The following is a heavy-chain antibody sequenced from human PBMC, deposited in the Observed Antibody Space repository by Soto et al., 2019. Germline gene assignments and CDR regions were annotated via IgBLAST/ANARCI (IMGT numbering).Heavy chain of an antibody. J-gene: IGHJ4*02. Sequence: PSETLSLTCTVSGGSISSGDYYWSWIRQPPGKGLEWIGYISYSGSTYYNPSLKSRVAMSVDTSKSQFSLKLSSVTAADTAVYYCAFYDTSGYYQHYFDYWGQGTLVTVSS. CDR1: GGSISSGDYY. CDR3: AFYDTSGYYQHYFDY. CDR2: ISYSGST. V-gene: IGHV4-30-4*01. D-gene: IGHD3-22*01.